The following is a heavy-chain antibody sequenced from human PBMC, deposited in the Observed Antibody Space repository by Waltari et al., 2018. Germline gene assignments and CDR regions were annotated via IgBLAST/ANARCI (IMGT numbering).Heavy chain of an antibody. CDR1: GSTFTGYY. CDR3: ARDGNQLVAATEPYFDY. Sequence: QVQLVQSGAEVKKPGASVKVSCKASGSTFTGYYMHWVRQAPGQGLEWMGWINPNSVGTNYAQKFQGRVTMTRDTSISTAYMELSRLRSDDTAVYYCARDGNQLVAATEPYFDYWGQGTLVTVSS. D-gene: IGHD6-13*01. V-gene: IGHV1-2*02. J-gene: IGHJ4*02. CDR2: INPNSVGT.